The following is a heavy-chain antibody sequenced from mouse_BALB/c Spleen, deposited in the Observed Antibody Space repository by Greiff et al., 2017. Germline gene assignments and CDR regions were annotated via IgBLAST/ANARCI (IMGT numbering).Heavy chain of an antibody. CDR2: INPSSGYT. Sequence: QVQLQQSGAELARPGASVKMSCTASGFTFTSYTMPWVNQRPGQGLEWIGYINPSSGYTNYNQKFKDKTTLTADKSSSTAYMKLSSLTSEDSAVYYCARDVRREYYFDYWGQGTTVTVS. J-gene: IGHJ2*01. D-gene: IGHD2-14*01. CDR1: GFTFTSYT. CDR3: ARDVRREYYFDY. V-gene: IGHV1-4*01.